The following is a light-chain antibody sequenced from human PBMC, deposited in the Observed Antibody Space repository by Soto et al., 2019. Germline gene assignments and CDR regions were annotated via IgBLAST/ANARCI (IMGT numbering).Light chain of an antibody. CDR3: QQYYSYPT. CDR2: AAS. V-gene: IGKV1-8*01. J-gene: IGKJ5*01. CDR1: QGISSY. Sequence: AIRMTQSPSSLSASTGDRVTITCRASQGISSYLAWYQQKPGEAPKLLIYAASTLQSGVPSRFSGSGSGTDFTLTISCLQSEDFATYYCQQYYSYPTFGQGTRLEI.